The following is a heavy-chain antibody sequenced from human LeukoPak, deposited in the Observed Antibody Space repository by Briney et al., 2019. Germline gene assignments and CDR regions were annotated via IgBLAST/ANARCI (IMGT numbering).Heavy chain of an antibody. J-gene: IGHJ4*02. D-gene: IGHD3-16*01. CDR1: GFTFRAYW. Sequence: GGSLRLSCAASGFTFRAYWMAWVRQAPGKGLEWVANMKQDGREKHYVDSVKGRFTISRDNARNSLYLQMNSLRAEDSAVYYCARDDVGALDYWGQGTLVTVSS. CDR3: ARDDVGALDY. V-gene: IGHV3-7*01. CDR2: MKQDGREK.